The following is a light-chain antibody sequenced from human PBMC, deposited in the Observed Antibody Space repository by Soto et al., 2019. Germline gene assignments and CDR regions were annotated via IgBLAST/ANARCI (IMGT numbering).Light chain of an antibody. CDR1: QSISSW. CDR3: QQYNSYPWT. CDR2: DAS. V-gene: IGKV1-5*01. J-gene: IGKJ1*01. Sequence: DIQMTQSPSTLSASVGDRVTITCRASQSISSWLAWYQQKPGKAPNLLIYDASSLKSGVPSRFSGSGSGTAFTLTISSLQPDDFATYYCQQYNSYPWTFGLGTKVEIK.